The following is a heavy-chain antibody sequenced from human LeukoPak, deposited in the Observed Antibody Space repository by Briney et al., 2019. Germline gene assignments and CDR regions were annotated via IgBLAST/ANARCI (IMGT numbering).Heavy chain of an antibody. D-gene: IGHD4-17*01. CDR3: ARGPAVTNSQTWGFDL. Sequence: ASVKVSCKASGYTFTSYGISWVRQAPGQGLEWMGWISAYNGNTNYAQKLQGRVTMTTDTSTSTAYMELRSLRSDDTAVYYCARGPAVTNSQTWGFDLWGRGTLVTVSS. V-gene: IGHV1-18*01. J-gene: IGHJ2*01. CDR1: GYTFTSYG. CDR2: ISAYNGNT.